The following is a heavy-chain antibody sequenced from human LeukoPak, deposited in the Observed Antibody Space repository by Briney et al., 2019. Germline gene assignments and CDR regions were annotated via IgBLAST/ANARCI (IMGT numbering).Heavy chain of an antibody. CDR3: ARARYYYDSSGYYYRPYYFDY. D-gene: IGHD3-22*01. J-gene: IGHJ4*02. Sequence: GASVKVSCKASGYTFTSYGISWVRQAPGQGLEWMGWISAYNGNTNYAQKLQGRVTMTTDTSTSTAYMELRSLRSDDTAVYYCARARYYYDSSGYYYRPYYFDYWGQGTLVTVSS. CDR2: ISAYNGNT. CDR1: GYTFTSYG. V-gene: IGHV1-18*01.